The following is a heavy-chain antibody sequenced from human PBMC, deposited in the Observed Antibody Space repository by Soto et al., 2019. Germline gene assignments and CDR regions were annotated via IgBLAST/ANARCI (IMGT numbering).Heavy chain of an antibody. V-gene: IGHV1-69*06. Sequence: SVKVSCKASGGTFSSYAISWVRQAPGQGLEWMGGIIPIFGTANYAQKFQGRVTITADKSTSTAYMELSSLRSEDTAVYYCARAARITIFGVVIKYYCYGMDVWGQGTTVTVSS. CDR3: ARAARITIFGVVIKYYCYGMDV. CDR1: GGTFSSYA. CDR2: IIPIFGTA. D-gene: IGHD3-3*01. J-gene: IGHJ6*02.